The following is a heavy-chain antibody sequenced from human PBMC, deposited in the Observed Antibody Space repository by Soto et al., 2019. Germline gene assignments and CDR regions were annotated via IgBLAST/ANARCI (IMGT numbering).Heavy chain of an antibody. CDR3: ATKFRSYFAH. CDR1: GFTFSTFA. Sequence: GSLRLSCVASGFTFSTFAMTWVRQTPGKGLEWVATVGDDGFRTNVADSVKGRFIISRDNSKDTLSLEMSSLRVEDTGIYYCATKFRSYFAHWGQGVRVTVSS. CDR2: VGDDGFRT. J-gene: IGHJ4*02. V-gene: IGHV3-23*01.